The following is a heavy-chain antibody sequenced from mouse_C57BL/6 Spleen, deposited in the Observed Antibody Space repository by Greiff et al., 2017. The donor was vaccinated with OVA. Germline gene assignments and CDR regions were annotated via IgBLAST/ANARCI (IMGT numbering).Heavy chain of an antibody. Sequence: EVKLVESGGGLVQPGGSLSLSCAASGFTFTDYYMSWVRQPPGKALEWLGFLRNKANGYTTEYSASVKGRFTISRDNSQSILYLQMNALRAEDSTTYYCAAGYFDVWGTGTTVTVSS. CDR2: LRNKANGYTT. J-gene: IGHJ1*03. V-gene: IGHV7-3*01. CDR1: GFTFTDYY. CDR3: AAGYFDV.